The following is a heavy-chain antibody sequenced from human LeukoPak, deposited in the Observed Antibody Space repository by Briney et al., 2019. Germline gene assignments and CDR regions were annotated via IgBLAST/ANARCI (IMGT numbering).Heavy chain of an antibody. Sequence: GESLKISCRSSGHDFTSYWIAWVRQLPGKGLEWMGIIHPSDSETQYGPSFQGQVTISADYSISTAYLQWSRLKASDTAMYYCARRGYSGYSPLDSWGQGTLVTVSS. J-gene: IGHJ4*02. D-gene: IGHD5-12*01. CDR2: IHPSDSET. CDR3: ARRGYSGYSPLDS. CDR1: GHDFTSYW. V-gene: IGHV5-51*01.